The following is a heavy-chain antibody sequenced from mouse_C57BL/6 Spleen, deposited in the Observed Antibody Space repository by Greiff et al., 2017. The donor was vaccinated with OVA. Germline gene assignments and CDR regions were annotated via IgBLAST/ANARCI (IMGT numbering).Heavy chain of an antibody. CDR2: ISDGGSYT. D-gene: IGHD1-1*01. J-gene: IGHJ4*01. Sequence: EVMLVESGGGLVKPGGSLKLSCAASGFTFSSYAMSWVRQTPEKRLEWVATISDGGSYTYYPDNVKGRFTISRDNAKNNLYLQMSHLKSEDTAMYYCAREASYGSSPSYAMDYWGQGTSVTVSS. V-gene: IGHV5-4*01. CDR3: AREASYGSSPSYAMDY. CDR1: GFTFSSYA.